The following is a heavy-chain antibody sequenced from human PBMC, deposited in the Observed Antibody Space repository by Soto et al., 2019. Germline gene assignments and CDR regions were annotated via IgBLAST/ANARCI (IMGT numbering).Heavy chain of an antibody. D-gene: IGHD2-21*01. CDR2: INSDGSST. CDR1: GFTFSSYL. Sequence: GGSLRLSCAASGFTFSSYLMHWVRQSPGKGLVWVSRINSDGSSTSYADSVKGRFTIPRDNAKNTLYLQMNSLRAEDTAVYYCARAPRIPDPWGQGTLVTVSS. J-gene: IGHJ5*02. CDR3: ARAPRIPDP. V-gene: IGHV3-74*01.